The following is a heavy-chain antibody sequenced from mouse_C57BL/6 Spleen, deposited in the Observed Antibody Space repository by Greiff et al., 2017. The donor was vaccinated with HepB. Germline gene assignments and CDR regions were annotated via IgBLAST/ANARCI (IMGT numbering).Heavy chain of an antibody. J-gene: IGHJ2*01. CDR3: ARRDWAYYFDY. D-gene: IGHD4-1*01. V-gene: IGHV1-42*01. CDR1: GYSFTGYY. CDR2: INPSTGGT. Sequence: VQLQQSGPELVKPGASVKISCKASGYSFTGYYMNWVKQSPEKSLEWIGEINPSTGGTTYNQKFKAKATLTVDKSSSTAYMQLKSLTSEDSAVYYCARRDWAYYFDYWGQGTTLTVSS.